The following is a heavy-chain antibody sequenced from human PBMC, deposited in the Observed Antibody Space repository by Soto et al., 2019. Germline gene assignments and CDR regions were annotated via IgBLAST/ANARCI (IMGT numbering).Heavy chain of an antibody. Sequence: QVQLVQSGAEVKKPGASVKVSCKASGYTFTSYYMHWVRQAPGQGLEWMGIINPSGGSTSYAQKFQGRVTMTRDTSTSTVYMERSSLRCEDTAVYYCAREGRAYDCSGYRVNFAYWGQGPLVTVSS. CDR1: GYTFTSYY. V-gene: IGHV1-46*01. J-gene: IGHJ4*02. CDR2: INPSGGST. D-gene: IGHD3-22*01. CDR3: AREGRAYDCSGYRVNFAY.